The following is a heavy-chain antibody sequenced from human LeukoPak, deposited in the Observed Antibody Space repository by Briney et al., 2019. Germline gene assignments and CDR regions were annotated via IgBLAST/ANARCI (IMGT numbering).Heavy chain of an antibody. CDR1: GGSISSDTYF. V-gene: IGHV4-61*02. D-gene: IGHD6-19*01. CDR3: AKGAGPPWFDP. CDR2: ISSTGRT. J-gene: IGHJ5*02. Sequence: SETLSLTCTVSGGSISSDTYFWSWIRQPAGKGLEWIGRISSTGRTDYNPSLTSRVTISVDTSKNQFSMKLSSVTAADTAVYYCAKGAGPPWFDPWGQGTLVTVSS.